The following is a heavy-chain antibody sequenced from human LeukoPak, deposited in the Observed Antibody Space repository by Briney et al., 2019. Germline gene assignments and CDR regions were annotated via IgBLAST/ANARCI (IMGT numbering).Heavy chain of an antibody. D-gene: IGHD6-13*01. CDR3: AKDRILLAAAGTFDN. CDR1: GFTFSNYA. Sequence: GGSLRLSCAASGFTFSNYAMSWVRQAPGKGLEWVSTLSGTGGSTYYADSVKGRFTISRDNSKNTLYLQMNSLRAEDTAVYYCAKDRILLAAAGTFDNWGQGTLVTVSS. J-gene: IGHJ4*02. V-gene: IGHV3-23*01. CDR2: LSGTGGST.